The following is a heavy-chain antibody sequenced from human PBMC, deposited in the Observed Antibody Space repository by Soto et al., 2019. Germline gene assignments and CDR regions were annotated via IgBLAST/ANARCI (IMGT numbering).Heavy chain of an antibody. CDR3: ARGGSSSWYDSSGY. V-gene: IGHV3-30-3*01. D-gene: IGHD6-13*01. CDR1: GFTFSSYA. CDR2: ISYDGSNK. J-gene: IGHJ4*02. Sequence: QVQLVESGGGVVQPGRSLRLSCAASGFTFSSYAMHWVRQAPGKGLEWVAVISYDGSNKYYADSVKGRFTISRDNSKNTLYLQMNSLRAEDTAVYYCARGGSSSWYDSSGYWGQGTLVTVSS.